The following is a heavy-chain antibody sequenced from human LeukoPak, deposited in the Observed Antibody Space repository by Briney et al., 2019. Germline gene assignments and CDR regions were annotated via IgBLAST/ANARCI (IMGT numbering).Heavy chain of an antibody. CDR2: ISAYNGNT. Sequence: VSVKVSFKASGYTFTSYGISWVRRAPGQGLEWMGWISAYNGNTNYAQKLQGRVTMTTDTSTSTAHMELRSLRSDDTAVYYCVRRSDDAFDIWGQGTMVTLSS. J-gene: IGHJ3*02. CDR1: GYTFTSYG. CDR3: VRRSDDAFDI. V-gene: IGHV1-18*01.